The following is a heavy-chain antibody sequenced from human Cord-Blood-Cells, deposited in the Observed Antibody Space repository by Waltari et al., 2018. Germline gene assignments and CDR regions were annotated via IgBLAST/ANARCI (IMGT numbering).Heavy chain of an antibody. J-gene: IGHJ6*02. V-gene: IGHV1-69*01. CDR2: FIPIFGTA. CDR3: ARMAVRGVIIKYYYCGMDV. Sequence: QVQLVQSGAVVKKPGSSVTVSCKASGGTFSSYAISWVRQAPGQGLEWMGGFIPIFGTANYAQKFQGRVTITADESTSTAYMELSSLRSEDTAVYYCARMAVRGVIIKYYYCGMDVWGQGTTVTVSS. D-gene: IGHD3-10*01. CDR1: GGTFSSYA.